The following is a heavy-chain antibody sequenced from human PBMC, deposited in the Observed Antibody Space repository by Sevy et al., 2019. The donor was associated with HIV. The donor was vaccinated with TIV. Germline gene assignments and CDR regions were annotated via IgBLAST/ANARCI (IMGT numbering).Heavy chain of an antibody. CDR3: ARDFDSSGYYQHGGY. D-gene: IGHD3-22*01. J-gene: IGHJ4*02. CDR2: ISYDGSNK. Sequence: GGSLRLSCAASGFTFSSYAMHWVRQAPGKGLEWVAVISYDGSNKYYADSVKGRFTISRDNSKNTLYLQMNSLRAEGTAVYYCARDFDSSGYYQHGGYWGQGTLVTVSS. V-gene: IGHV3-30-3*01. CDR1: GFTFSSYA.